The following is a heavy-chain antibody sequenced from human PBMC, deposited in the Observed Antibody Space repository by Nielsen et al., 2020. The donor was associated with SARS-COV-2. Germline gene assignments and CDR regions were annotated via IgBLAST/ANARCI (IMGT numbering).Heavy chain of an antibody. CDR1: GFTFSSYA. J-gene: IGHJ6*02. D-gene: IGHD4-17*01. V-gene: IGHV3-30-3*01. CDR2: ISYDGSNK. CDR3: ARDLTVTTNYYYYYGMDV. Sequence: GESLKISCAASGFTFSSYAMHWVRQAPGKGLEWVAVISYDGSNKYYADSVKGRFTISRDNSKNTLYLQMNSLRSEDTAVYYCARDLTVTTNYYYYYGMDVWGQGTTVTVSS.